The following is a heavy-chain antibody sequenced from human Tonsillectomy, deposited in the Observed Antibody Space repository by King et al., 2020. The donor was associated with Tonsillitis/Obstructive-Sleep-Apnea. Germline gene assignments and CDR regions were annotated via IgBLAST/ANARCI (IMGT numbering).Heavy chain of an antibody. J-gene: IGHJ3*02. D-gene: IGHD5-24*01. CDR3: ARDSSPHRDCHNWDAFDI. CDR1: GFALSTYW. V-gene: IGHV3-7*03. Sequence: VQLVESGGGLVQPGGSLRLSCAGSGFALSTYWMTWLRQAPGKGLEWVANIKGDGSGKNVVDYVKGRFIISRDNAKKSVYLQMNSLRAEDTAVYYCARDSSPHRDCHNWDAFDIWGQGTMVTVSS. CDR2: IKGDGSGK.